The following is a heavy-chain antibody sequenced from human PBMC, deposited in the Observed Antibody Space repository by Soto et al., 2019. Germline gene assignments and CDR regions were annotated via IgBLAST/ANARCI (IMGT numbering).Heavy chain of an antibody. CDR1: GYTFTSYA. Sequence: QVRLVQSGAEVKKPGASVKVSCKASGYTFTSYAMHWVRQAPGQRLEWMGWINAGNGNTKYSQKFQGRVTITRDTSASTAYMELSSLRSEDTAVYYCARDRGWYSYYYGMDVWGQGTTVTVSS. J-gene: IGHJ6*02. CDR2: INAGNGNT. V-gene: IGHV1-3*01. D-gene: IGHD6-19*01. CDR3: ARDRGWYSYYYGMDV.